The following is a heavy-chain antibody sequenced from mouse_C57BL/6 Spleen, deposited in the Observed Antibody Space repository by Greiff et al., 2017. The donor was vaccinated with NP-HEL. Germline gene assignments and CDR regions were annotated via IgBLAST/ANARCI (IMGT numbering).Heavy chain of an antibody. CDR3: ARSGMVTTYYFDY. CDR2: IDPSDSET. J-gene: IGHJ2*01. V-gene: IGHV1-52*01. D-gene: IGHD2-2*01. Sequence: QVQLKQPGAELVRPGSSVKLSCKASGYTFTSYWMHWVKQRPIQGLEWIGNIDPSDSETHYNQKFKDKATLTVDKSSSTAYMQLSSLTSEDSAVYYCARSGMVTTYYFDYWGQGTTLTVSS. CDR1: GYTFTSYW.